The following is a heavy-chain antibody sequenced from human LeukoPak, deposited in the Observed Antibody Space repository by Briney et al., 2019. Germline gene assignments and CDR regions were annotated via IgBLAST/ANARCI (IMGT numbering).Heavy chain of an antibody. Sequence: GGSLRLSCAASGFTFSSYAMSWVRQAPGQGLEWVSAVSGSGGYTYYADSVKGRFTISRDNSKNTLYLQMNSLRAEDTAVYYCAKSPQVSTVTTYYFHYWGQGTLVTASS. J-gene: IGHJ4*02. CDR2: VSGSGGYT. CDR1: GFTFSSYA. D-gene: IGHD4-17*01. CDR3: AKSPQVSTVTTYYFHY. V-gene: IGHV3-23*01.